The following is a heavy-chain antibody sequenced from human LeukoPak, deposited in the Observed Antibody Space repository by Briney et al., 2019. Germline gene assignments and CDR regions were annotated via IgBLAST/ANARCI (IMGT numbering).Heavy chain of an antibody. CDR3: VRGIDY. CDR2: INTDGSEI. J-gene: IGHJ4*02. V-gene: IGHV3-7*03. Sequence: GGSLRLPCAASGFAFSSYWMSWVRQAPVKGLEWVANINTDGSEIYYVDSVKGRFTISRDNAKNSLYLQMSSLSGEDTAIYYCVRGIDYWGQGTLVTVSP. CDR1: GFAFSSYW.